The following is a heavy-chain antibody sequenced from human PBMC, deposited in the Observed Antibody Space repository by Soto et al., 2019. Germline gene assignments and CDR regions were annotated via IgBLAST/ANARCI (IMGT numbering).Heavy chain of an antibody. V-gene: IGHV4-59*01. Sequence: SETLSLTCTVSGGSISSYYWSWIRQPPGKVLEWIGYIYYSGSTNYNPSLKSRVTISVDTSKNQFSLKLSSVTAADTAVYYCARLQPARPAYYYYYYMDVWGKGTTVTVSS. D-gene: IGHD6-6*01. CDR1: GGSISSYY. CDR2: IYYSGST. CDR3: ARLQPARPAYYYYYYMDV. J-gene: IGHJ6*03.